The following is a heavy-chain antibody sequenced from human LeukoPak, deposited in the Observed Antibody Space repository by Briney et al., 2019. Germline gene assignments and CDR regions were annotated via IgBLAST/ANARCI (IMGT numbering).Heavy chain of an antibody. D-gene: IGHD6-13*01. J-gene: IGHJ6*02. V-gene: IGHV3-21*01. CDR3: ARDGVAAADLYYYYYGMDV. Sequence: GGSLRLSCAASGSTFSSYSMNWVRQAPGKGLEWVSSISSSSSYIYYADSVKGRFTISRDDAKNSLYLQMNSLRAEDTAVYYCARDGVAAADLYYYYYGMDVWGQGTTVTVSS. CDR1: GSTFSSYS. CDR2: ISSSSSYI.